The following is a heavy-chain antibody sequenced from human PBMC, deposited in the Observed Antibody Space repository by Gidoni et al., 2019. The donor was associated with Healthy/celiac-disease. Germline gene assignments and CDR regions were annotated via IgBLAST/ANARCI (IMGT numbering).Heavy chain of an antibody. Sequence: NYNPSLKSRVTISVDTSKNQFSLKLSSVTAADTAVYYCARDEYRPYYYDSSGYYRTGFFDYWGQGTLVTVSS. CDR3: ARDEYRPYYYDSSGYYRTGFFDY. J-gene: IGHJ4*02. D-gene: IGHD3-22*01. V-gene: IGHV4-34*01.